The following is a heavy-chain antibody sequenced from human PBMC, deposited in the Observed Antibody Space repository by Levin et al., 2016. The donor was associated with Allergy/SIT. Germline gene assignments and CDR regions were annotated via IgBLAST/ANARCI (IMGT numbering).Heavy chain of an antibody. V-gene: IGHV1-18*01. D-gene: IGHD3-10*01. CDR3: ARVRGGSGFDAFDI. CDR2: ISAYNGNT. CDR1: GGTFSSYT. Sequence: ASVKVSCKASGGTFSSYTISWVRQAPGQGLEWMGWISAYNGNTNYAQKLQGRVTMTTDTSTSTAYMELRSLRSDDTAVYYCARVRGGSGFDAFDIWGQGTMVTVSS. J-gene: IGHJ3*02.